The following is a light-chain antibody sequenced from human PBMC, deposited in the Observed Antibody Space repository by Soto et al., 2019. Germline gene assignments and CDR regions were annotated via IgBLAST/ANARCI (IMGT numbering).Light chain of an antibody. J-gene: IGLJ2*01. V-gene: IGLV2-8*01. Sequence: QSVLTQPPSASGSPGQSVTISCTGTSSDVGAYNYVSWYQQHPGKAPKLMIYEVNKRPSGVPARFSGSKSGNTASLTVSGLQAEDEADYYCSSYAGNNNLVFGGGTKLTVL. CDR2: EVN. CDR3: SSYAGNNNLV. CDR1: SSDVGAYNY.